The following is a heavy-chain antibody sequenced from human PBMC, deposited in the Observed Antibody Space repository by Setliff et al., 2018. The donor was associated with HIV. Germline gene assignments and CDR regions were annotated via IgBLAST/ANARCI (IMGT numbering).Heavy chain of an antibody. Sequence: SETLSLTCTVSGVSISSSTYYWGWIRQPPGKGLEWIGSIHYRGSNYYNASLKSRLTILVDTSKNQFSLKLSSVTAADTAVYFCARDLGARFPNSNWFDPWGQGTLVTVSS. CDR1: GVSISSSTYY. V-gene: IGHV4-39*07. CDR3: ARDLGARFPNSNWFDP. J-gene: IGHJ5*02. D-gene: IGHD1-26*01. CDR2: IHYRGSN.